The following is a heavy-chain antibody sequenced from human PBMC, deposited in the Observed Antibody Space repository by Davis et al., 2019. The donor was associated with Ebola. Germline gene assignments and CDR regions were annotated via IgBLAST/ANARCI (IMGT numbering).Heavy chain of an antibody. CDR2: ISSSSSYI. Sequence: GGSLRLSCAASGFTFSSYSMNWVRQAPGKGLEWVSSISSSSSYIYYADSVKGRFTISRDNSKNTLYLQMNSLRAEDTAVYYCARSPGYGDYYFDYWGQGTLVTVSS. CDR3: ARSPGYGDYYFDY. CDR1: GFTFSSYS. D-gene: IGHD4-17*01. V-gene: IGHV3-21*01. J-gene: IGHJ4*02.